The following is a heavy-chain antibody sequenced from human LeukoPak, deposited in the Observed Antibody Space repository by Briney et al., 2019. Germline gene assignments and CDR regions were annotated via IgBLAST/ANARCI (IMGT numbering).Heavy chain of an antibody. J-gene: IGHJ4*02. CDR2: ISAYNGNT. Sequence: ASVKVSCKASGYTFTSYGISWVRQAPGQGPEWMGWISAYNGNTNYAQKLQGRVTMTTDTSTSTAYMELRSLRSDDTAVYYCARDVIWNWEGRFDYWGQGTLVTVSS. V-gene: IGHV1-18*01. D-gene: IGHD1-7*01. CDR1: GYTFTSYG. CDR3: ARDVIWNWEGRFDY.